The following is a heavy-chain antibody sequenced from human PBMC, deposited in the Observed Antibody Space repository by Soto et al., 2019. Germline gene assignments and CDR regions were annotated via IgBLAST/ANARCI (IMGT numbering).Heavy chain of an antibody. CDR2: IYSGGST. CDR1: GFTVSSNY. Sequence: EVQVVESGGGLVQPGGSLRLSCAASGFTVSSNYMNWVRQAPGKGLEWVSVIYSGGSTNYADSVKGRFTISRDNSKNTLYLQMNSLRAEDTTLSQRARGYAIPTAGPVHYWGQGTLVTVSS. D-gene: IGHD6-13*01. J-gene: IGHJ4*02. V-gene: IGHV3-66*01. CDR3: ARGYAIPTAGPVHY.